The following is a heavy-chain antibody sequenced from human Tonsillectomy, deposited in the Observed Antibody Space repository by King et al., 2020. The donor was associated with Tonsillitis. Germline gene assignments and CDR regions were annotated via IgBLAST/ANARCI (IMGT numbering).Heavy chain of an antibody. CDR1: GFTFSSYW. V-gene: IGHV3-74*01. D-gene: IGHD4-17*01. CDR2: INNDGSST. CDR3: ARESYGDYGIGLGGPDY. J-gene: IGHJ4*02. Sequence: VQLVESGGGLVQPGGSLRLSCAASGFTFSSYWMHWVRQAPGKGLVWVSRINNDGSSTSYADSVKGRFTISRDNAKNTLYRQMNSLRAEDTAVYYCARESYGDYGIGLGGPDYWGQGTLVTVSS.